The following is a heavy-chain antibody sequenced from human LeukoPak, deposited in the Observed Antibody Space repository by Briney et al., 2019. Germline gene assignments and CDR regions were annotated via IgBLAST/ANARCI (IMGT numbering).Heavy chain of an antibody. Sequence: GGSLRLSCAASGFTFSSYVMHWLRQAPGKGLEWVALMWYDGSNKYYADSVKGRFTISRDNSKNTLFLQMNSLRAEDTAVYYCARDVDDFADYWGQGTLVTVSS. CDR1: GFTFSSYV. V-gene: IGHV3-33*01. J-gene: IGHJ4*02. CDR2: MWYDGSNK. D-gene: IGHD2-15*01. CDR3: ARDVDDFADY.